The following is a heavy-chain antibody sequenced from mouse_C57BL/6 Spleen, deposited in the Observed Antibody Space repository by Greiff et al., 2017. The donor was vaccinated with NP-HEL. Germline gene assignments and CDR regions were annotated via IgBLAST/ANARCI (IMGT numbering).Heavy chain of an antibody. J-gene: IGHJ4*01. CDR2: ISYSGST. CDR3: AREADFYAMDY. CDR1: GYSITSGYD. V-gene: IGHV3-1*01. Sequence: EVMLVESGPGMVKPSQSLSLTCTVTGYSITSGYDWHWIRHFPGNKLEWMGYISYSGSTNYNPSLKSRISITHDTSKNHFFLKLNSVTTEDTATYYCAREADFYAMDYWGQGTSVTVSS.